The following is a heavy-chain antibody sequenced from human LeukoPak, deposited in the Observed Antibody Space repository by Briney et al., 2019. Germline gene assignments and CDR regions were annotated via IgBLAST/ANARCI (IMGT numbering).Heavy chain of an antibody. D-gene: IGHD6-13*01. CDR3: ARLAAAGKVNYYYYYMDV. J-gene: IGHJ6*03. Sequence: GESLKISCKGSGYSFTSYWIGWVRQMPGKGLEWMGIIYPGDSDTRYSPSFQGQVTISADKSISTAYLQWSSLKASDTAMYYCARLAAAGKVNYYYYYMDVWGKGTTVTVSS. CDR1: GYSFTSYW. CDR2: IYPGDSDT. V-gene: IGHV5-51*01.